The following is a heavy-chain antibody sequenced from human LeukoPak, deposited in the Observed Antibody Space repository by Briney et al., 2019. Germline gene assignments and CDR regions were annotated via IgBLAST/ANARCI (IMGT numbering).Heavy chain of an antibody. V-gene: IGHV5-51*01. Sequence: GESLKISCMVSEYTFTNYWIGWVRQMPGKGLEWMGIIYPGDSDTRYSPSFQGQVTFSADKSITTAYLQWSSLKASNTAMYYCARRVGSSWQLDSWGQGTLVTVSS. D-gene: IGHD6-13*01. CDR1: EYTFTNYW. CDR3: ARRVGSSWQLDS. CDR2: IYPGDSDT. J-gene: IGHJ4*02.